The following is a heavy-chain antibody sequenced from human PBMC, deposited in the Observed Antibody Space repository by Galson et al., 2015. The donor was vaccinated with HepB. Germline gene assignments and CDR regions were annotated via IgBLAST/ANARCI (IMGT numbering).Heavy chain of an antibody. Sequence: SVKVSCKVSGYNLTELSMHWVRQAPAKGLEWMGGFDPEEGETIYAQQFQGRVTMTEDTSTGTAYIDLSSLTIEDTAVYYCAVEALGGFDYWGQGTLVTVSS. CDR2: FDPEEGET. CDR3: AVEALGGFDY. J-gene: IGHJ4*02. CDR1: GYNLTELS. V-gene: IGHV1-24*01. D-gene: IGHD3-16*01.